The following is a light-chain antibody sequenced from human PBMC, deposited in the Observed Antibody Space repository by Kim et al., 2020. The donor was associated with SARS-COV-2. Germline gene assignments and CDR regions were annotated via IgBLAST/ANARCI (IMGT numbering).Light chain of an antibody. CDR2: ESS. Sequence: DIQMTQSPSTLSASVGDRVTISCRASQSISSWLAWYQQKPGKAPNLLIYESSSLESGVPSRFSGSGSGTEFTLTISSLQPGDFATYYCQQYNSYPLTFGGGTKVDIK. V-gene: IGKV1-5*03. CDR3: QQYNSYPLT. CDR1: QSISSW. J-gene: IGKJ4*01.